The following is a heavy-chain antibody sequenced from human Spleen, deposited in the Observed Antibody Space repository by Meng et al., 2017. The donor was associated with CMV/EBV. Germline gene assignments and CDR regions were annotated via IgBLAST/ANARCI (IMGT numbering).Heavy chain of an antibody. CDR3: ASGYGGNPGTNNY. J-gene: IGHJ4*02. CDR1: GGSISSSTYY. V-gene: IGHV4-39*07. Sequence: SETLSLTCTVSGGSISSSTYYWGWICQPPGKGLEWIGSFYYSGITYYNPSLKSRVTISVDTSKNQFSLNLTSVTAADTAVCYCASGYGGNPGTNNYWGQGTLVTVSS. CDR2: FYYSGIT. D-gene: IGHD4-23*01.